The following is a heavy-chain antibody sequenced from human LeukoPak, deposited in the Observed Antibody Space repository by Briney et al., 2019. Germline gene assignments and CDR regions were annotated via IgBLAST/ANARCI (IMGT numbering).Heavy chain of an antibody. CDR3: ARGGSTDSIHSCGGNCYFLDY. Sequence: ASVKVSCKASGYTFTGNHMHWVRQAPGQGLEWMGWINPNSGGTNYAQKFQGRVIMTRDTSISTVYTELSRLGSDDTAVYYCARGGSTDSIHSCGGNCYFLDYWGQGTLVTVSS. CDR2: INPNSGGT. CDR1: GYTFTGNH. D-gene: IGHD2-21*02. J-gene: IGHJ4*02. V-gene: IGHV1-2*02.